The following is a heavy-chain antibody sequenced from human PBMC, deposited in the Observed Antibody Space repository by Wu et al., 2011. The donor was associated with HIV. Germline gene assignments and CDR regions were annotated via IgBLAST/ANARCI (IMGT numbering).Heavy chain of an antibody. CDR3: ARDGSSAQLDLYYNHMDV. CDR2: ISTYSGGT. D-gene: IGHD6-6*01. CDR1: GYTFSTSG. Sequence: QVQLVQSGAEVKKPGASVKVSCKASGYTFSTSGVSWVRQAPGQGLEWMGWISTYSGGTNYAQKFQGRVTMTRDTSISTAYMELSRLRSDDTAVYYCARDGSSAQLDLYYNHMDVWGKGTTVTVSS. J-gene: IGHJ6*03. V-gene: IGHV1-18*01.